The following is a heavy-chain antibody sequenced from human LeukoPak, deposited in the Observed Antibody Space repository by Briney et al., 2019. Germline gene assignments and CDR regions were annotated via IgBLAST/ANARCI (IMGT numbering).Heavy chain of an antibody. CDR1: GYTFTSYG. J-gene: IGHJ4*02. V-gene: IGHV1-18*01. CDR2: ISAYSGNT. D-gene: IGHD1-26*01. Sequence: ASVKVSCKASGYTFTSYGISWVRQAPGQGLEWMGWISAYSGNTNYAQKLQGRVTMTTDTSTSTAYMELRSLRSDDTAVYYCARVTALSGSYPYYFDYWGQGTLVTVSS. CDR3: ARVTALSGSYPYYFDY.